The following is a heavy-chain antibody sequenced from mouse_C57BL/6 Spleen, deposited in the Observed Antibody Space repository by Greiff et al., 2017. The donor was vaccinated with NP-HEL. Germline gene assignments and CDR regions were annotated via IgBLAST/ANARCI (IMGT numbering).Heavy chain of an antibody. CDR1: GFTFSSYA. D-gene: IGHD2-4*01. J-gene: IGHJ2*01. CDR3: ARDNYDYGFDY. CDR2: ISDGGSYT. V-gene: IGHV5-4*01. Sequence: EVPLVESGGGLVKPGGSLKLSCAASGFTFSSYAMSWVRQTPEKRLEWVATISDGGSYTYYPDTVKGRFTISSDNAKNNLYLQMGHLKSEDTAMYYCARDNYDYGFDYWGQGTTLTVSS.